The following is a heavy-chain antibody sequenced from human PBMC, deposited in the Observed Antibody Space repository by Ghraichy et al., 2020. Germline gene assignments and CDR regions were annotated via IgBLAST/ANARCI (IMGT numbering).Heavy chain of an antibody. J-gene: IGHJ2*01. D-gene: IGHD2-8*01. Sequence: SETLSLTCTVSGGSISSSSYYWGWIRQPPGKGLEWIGSIYYSGSTYYNPSLKSRVTISVDTSKNQFSLKLSSVTAADTAVYYCASLKWSRYFDLWGRGTLVTVSS. CDR2: IYYSGST. CDR3: ASLKWSRYFDL. V-gene: IGHV4-39*01. CDR1: GGSISSSSYY.